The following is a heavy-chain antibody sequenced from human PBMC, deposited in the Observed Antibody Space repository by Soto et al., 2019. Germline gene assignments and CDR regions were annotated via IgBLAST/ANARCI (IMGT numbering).Heavy chain of an antibody. D-gene: IGHD6-19*01. Sequence: GGSLRLSCAASEFIFSNYWMHWVRQVPGKGLVWVSRINSDGSSTSYADSVKGRFTISRDDAKNTVHLQMNSLRAEDTGVYYCAGDRGHGSGPLYYFDYWGQGTLVTVSS. CDR1: EFIFSNYW. CDR3: AGDRGHGSGPLYYFDY. V-gene: IGHV3-74*01. J-gene: IGHJ4*02. CDR2: INSDGSST.